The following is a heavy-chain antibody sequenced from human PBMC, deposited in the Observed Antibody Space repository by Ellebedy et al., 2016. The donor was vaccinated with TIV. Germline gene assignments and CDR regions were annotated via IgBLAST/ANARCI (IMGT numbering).Heavy chain of an antibody. D-gene: IGHD3-16*01. J-gene: IGHJ4*02. Sequence: GESLKISCAASGFTFSEYDMDWVRQAPGKGLEWVGRARHKGNNYDTKYAASVKGRFTISRDDSRNSMYLQMNSLQTEDTAVYFCARDYWGSYEFWGQGTLVTVSS. CDR1: GFTFSEYD. CDR3: ARDYWGSYEF. V-gene: IGHV3-72*01. CDR2: ARHKGNNYDT.